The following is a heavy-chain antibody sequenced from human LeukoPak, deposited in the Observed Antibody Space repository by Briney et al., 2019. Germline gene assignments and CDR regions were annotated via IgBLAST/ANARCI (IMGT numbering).Heavy chain of an antibody. CDR2: ISYDGSNK. V-gene: IGHV3-30*18. CDR3: ANGVDKRAAADFDY. CDR1: GFTFSSYG. J-gene: IGHJ4*02. Sequence: GGSLRLSCAASGFTFSSYGMHWVRQAPGRGLEWVAVISYDGSNKYYADSVKGRFTISRDNSKNTPYLQMNSLRAEDTAVYYCANGVDKRAAADFDYWGQGTLVTVSS. D-gene: IGHD6-13*01.